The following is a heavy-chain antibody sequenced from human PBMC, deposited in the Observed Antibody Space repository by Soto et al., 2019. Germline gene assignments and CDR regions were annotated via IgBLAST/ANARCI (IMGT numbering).Heavy chain of an antibody. CDR1: GFTFSSYS. CDR2: ISSSSSTI. CDR3: AREPTHFYGDYDLTGFVP. Sequence: EVQLVESGGGLVQPGGSLRLSCAASGFTFSSYSMNWVRQAPGKGLEWVSYISSSSSTIYYADSVKGRFTISRDNAKNSLYLQLNSLRAEDTAVYYCAREPTHFYGDYDLTGFVPWGEGTLVTVSS. D-gene: IGHD4-17*01. V-gene: IGHV3-48*01. J-gene: IGHJ5*02.